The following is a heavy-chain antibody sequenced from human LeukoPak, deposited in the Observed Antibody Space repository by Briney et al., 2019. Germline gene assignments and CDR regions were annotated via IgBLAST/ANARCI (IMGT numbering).Heavy chain of an antibody. Sequence: GGSLRLSCAASGFRFSYHDMHWVRQAPGKGLDLVSSIGAAGAHTFYADSVKGRFTISRDNFQSTMYLQMDGLRPEDSAVYYCARELGGTKTGGFDIWGQGTVVTVSS. J-gene: IGHJ3*02. V-gene: IGHV3-64*02. CDR1: GFRFSYHD. D-gene: IGHD1-14*01. CDR2: IGAAGAHT. CDR3: ARELGGTKTGGFDI.